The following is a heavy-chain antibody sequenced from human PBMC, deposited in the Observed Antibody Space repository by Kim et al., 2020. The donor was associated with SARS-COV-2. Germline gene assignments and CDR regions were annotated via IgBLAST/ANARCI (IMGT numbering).Heavy chain of an antibody. CDR2: IWYDGTNK. Sequence: GGSLRLSCAASGFSFSSYGMHWVRQAPGKGLEWVAVIWYDGTNKYYADSVRGRFTISRDNPKNTLYLQMNSLRVEDTAVYYCTRDGGDYAYFDYWGQGTL. D-gene: IGHD4-17*01. V-gene: IGHV3-33*01. CDR1: GFSFSSYG. J-gene: IGHJ4*02. CDR3: TRDGGDYAYFDY.